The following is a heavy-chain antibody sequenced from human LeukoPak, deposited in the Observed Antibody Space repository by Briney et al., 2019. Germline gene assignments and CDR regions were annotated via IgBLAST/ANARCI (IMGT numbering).Heavy chain of an antibody. CDR3: ARESRDGYSNWFDP. CDR2: IYYSGST. V-gene: IGHV4-59*01. D-gene: IGHD5-24*01. J-gene: IGHJ5*02. Sequence: SETLSLTCTVSGGSISSYYWSWIRQPPGKGLEWIGYIYYSGSTNYNPSLKSRVTISVDTSKNQFSLKLSSVTAADTAVYYCARESRDGYSNWFDPWGQGTLVTVSS. CDR1: GGSISSYY.